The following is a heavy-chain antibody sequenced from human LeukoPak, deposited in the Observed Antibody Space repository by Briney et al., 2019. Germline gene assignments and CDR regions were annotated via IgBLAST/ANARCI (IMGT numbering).Heavy chain of an antibody. V-gene: IGHV3-48*01. D-gene: IGHD3-3*01. CDR1: GFTFSSYS. CDR2: ISSSSSTI. J-gene: IGHJ4*02. Sequence: GGSLRLSCAASGFTFSSYSMNWVRQAPGKGLEWVSYISSSSSTIYYADSVKGRLTISRDNAKKSLYLQMNSLRAEDTAVYYCARGTMRFLEWLLQEVDYWGQGTLVTVSS. CDR3: ARGTMRFLEWLLQEVDY.